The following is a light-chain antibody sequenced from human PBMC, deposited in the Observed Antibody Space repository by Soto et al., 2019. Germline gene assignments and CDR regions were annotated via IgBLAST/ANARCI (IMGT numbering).Light chain of an antibody. V-gene: IGLV2-14*03. CDR3: SSNTRSSVVV. CDR1: SSDVGNYNS. Sequence: QSALTQPASVSGSPGQSISISCTGTSSDVGNYNSVYWYQQHPGKAPKLMIYEVNNRPSGVSNRFSGSKSGNTASLTISGLQGEEEAEYYCSSNTRSSVVVFGGGTKLTVL. CDR2: EVN. J-gene: IGLJ3*02.